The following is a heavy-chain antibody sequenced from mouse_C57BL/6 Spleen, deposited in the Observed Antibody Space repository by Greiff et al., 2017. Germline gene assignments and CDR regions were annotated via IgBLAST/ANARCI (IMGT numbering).Heavy chain of an antibody. J-gene: IGHJ3*01. CDR2: ISDGGSYT. CDR3: ARADGYLAWFAY. D-gene: IGHD2-3*01. V-gene: IGHV5-4*03. CDR1: GFTFSSYA. Sequence: EVKLMESGGGLVKPGGSLKLSCAASGFTFSSYAMSWVRQTPEKRLEWVATISDGGSYTYYPDNVKGRFTIYRDNAKNNLYLQMSHLKSEDTAMYYCARADGYLAWFAYWGQGTLVTVSA.